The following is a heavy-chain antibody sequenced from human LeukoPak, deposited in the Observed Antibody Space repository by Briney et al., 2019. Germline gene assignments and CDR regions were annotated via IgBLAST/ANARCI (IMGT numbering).Heavy chain of an antibody. D-gene: IGHD3-22*01. CDR3: ARDGTSYYESSGYDS. V-gene: IGHV1-18*01. CDR2: IGAYSGDT. J-gene: IGHJ4*02. CDR1: NSTFSG. Sequence: GASVKVSCKASNSTFSGMSWVRQAPGQGLECMGWIGAYSGDTHYAQKVQDRVTLTADTSTNTAFMELRSQTSDDTAIYYCARDGTSYYESSGYDSWGQGTLVTVTS.